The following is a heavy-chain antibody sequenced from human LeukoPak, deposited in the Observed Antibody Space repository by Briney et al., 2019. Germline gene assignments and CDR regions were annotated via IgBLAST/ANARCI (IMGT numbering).Heavy chain of an antibody. CDR2: ISSDGTNK. Sequence: PGGSLRLSCAASGFTFNSFAMHWVRQAPGKGLEWVALISSDGTNKYYADSVKGRFTISRDNAKNSLYLQMNSLRAEDTAVYYCARGGQTVIYAFDIWGQGTMVTVSS. D-gene: IGHD4-17*01. CDR1: GFTFNSFA. J-gene: IGHJ3*02. V-gene: IGHV3-30*04. CDR3: ARGGQTVIYAFDI.